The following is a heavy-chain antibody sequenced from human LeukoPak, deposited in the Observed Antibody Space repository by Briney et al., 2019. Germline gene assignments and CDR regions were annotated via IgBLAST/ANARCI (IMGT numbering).Heavy chain of an antibody. CDR2: INPNSGGT. CDR3: ASVYYDFWSGPTSDAFDI. V-gene: IGHV1-2*02. Sequence: ASVKVSCKASGYTFTGYYMHWVRQAPGQGLEWMGWINPNSGGTNYAQKFQGRVTMTRDTSISTAYMELSRLRSDDTAVYYRASVYYDFWSGPTSDAFDIWGQGTMVTVSS. CDR1: GYTFTGYY. D-gene: IGHD3-3*01. J-gene: IGHJ3*02.